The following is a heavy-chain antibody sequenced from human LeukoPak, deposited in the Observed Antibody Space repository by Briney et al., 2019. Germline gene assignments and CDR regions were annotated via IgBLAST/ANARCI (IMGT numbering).Heavy chain of an antibody. V-gene: IGHV3-48*04. CDR3: ARDRRGLLDAFDI. J-gene: IGHJ3*02. Sequence: GGSLRLSCAASGFTSSSYWMNWVRQAPGKGLEWVSYISSSGSTIYYADSVKGRFTISRDNAKNSLYLQMNSLRAEDTAVYYCARDRRGLLDAFDIWGQGTMVTVSS. CDR1: GFTSSSYW. CDR2: ISSSGSTI. D-gene: IGHD2-21*01.